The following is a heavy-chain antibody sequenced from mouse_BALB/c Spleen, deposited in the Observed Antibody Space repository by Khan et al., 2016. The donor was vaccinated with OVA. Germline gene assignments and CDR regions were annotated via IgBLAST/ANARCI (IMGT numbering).Heavy chain of an antibody. CDR1: GFSLTGYG. CDR3: ARAYYGNYREAMDY. CDR2: IWGDGST. V-gene: IGHV2-6-7*01. Sequence: VKLEVSGPGLVAPSQSLSITCTVSGFSLTGYGVHWVRQPPGKGLEWLGMIWGDGSTDYNSALKSRLNLSKDNSKSQVFLKMNSLQTDDTARYYCARAYYGNYREAMDYWGQGTSVTVSS. D-gene: IGHD2-10*01. J-gene: IGHJ4*01.